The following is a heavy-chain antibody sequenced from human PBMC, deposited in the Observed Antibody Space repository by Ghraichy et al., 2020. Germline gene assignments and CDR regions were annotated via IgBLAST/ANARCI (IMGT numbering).Heavy chain of an antibody. Sequence: GESLNISCAASGFTFSYYSMNWVRQAPGKGLEWVSFISSSSTYISYADSVKGRFTISRDNANNSLYLQMNSLRAEDTALYYCARGYSTGLYGSEYFQDWGQGTLVTVSS. D-gene: IGHD6-19*01. CDR1: GFTFSYYS. CDR3: ARGYSTGLYGSEYFQD. V-gene: IGHV3-21*03. J-gene: IGHJ1*01. CDR2: ISSSSTYI.